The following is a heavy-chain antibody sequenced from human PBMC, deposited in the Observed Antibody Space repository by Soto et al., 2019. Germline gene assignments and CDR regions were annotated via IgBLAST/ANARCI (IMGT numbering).Heavy chain of an antibody. CDR3: AKSRIAVAKYGMDV. V-gene: IGHV6-1*01. Sequence: SQTLSLTSAISGDSVSSNSAAWNWIRQSPSRGLEWLGRTYYRSKWYNDYAVSAKSRITINPDTSKNQFSLQLNSVTPEDTAVYYCAKSRIAVAKYGMDVWGQGTTVTVSS. D-gene: IGHD6-19*01. CDR1: GDSVSSNSAA. CDR2: TYYRSKWYN. J-gene: IGHJ6*02.